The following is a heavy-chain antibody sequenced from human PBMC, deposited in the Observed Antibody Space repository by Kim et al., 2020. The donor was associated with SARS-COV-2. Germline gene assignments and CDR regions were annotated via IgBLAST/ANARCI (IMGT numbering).Heavy chain of an antibody. D-gene: IGHD5-18*01. V-gene: IGHV1-69*01. J-gene: IGHJ5*02. Sequence: QKFQGRVTITADESTSTAYMELSSRGSEDTAVYYCARASRSKDTARWFDPWGQGTLVTVSS. CDR3: ARASRSKDTARWFDP.